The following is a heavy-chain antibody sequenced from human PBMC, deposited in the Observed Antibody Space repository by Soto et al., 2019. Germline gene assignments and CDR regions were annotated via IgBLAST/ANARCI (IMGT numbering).Heavy chain of an antibody. Sequence: ASVKVSCKASGYTFTTYYMHWVRQAPGQGLEWMGWISAYNGNTNYAQKLQGRVTMTTDTSTSTAYMELRSLRSDDTAVYYCARDIGRSGWFDIWGQGTMVTVSS. CDR1: GYTFTTYY. CDR3: ARDIGRSGWFDI. V-gene: IGHV1-18*01. CDR2: ISAYNGNT. J-gene: IGHJ3*02. D-gene: IGHD6-19*01.